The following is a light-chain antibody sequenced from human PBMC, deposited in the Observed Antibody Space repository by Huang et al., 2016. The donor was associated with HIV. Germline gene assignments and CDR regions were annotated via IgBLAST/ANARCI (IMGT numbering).Light chain of an antibody. Sequence: DIQMTQSPSSLSASVGDRVTITCRASQGISNSLAGYQQKPGKAPKLLRHDTSRLQSGFPSRFSGSGSGTDYTLTISSLQPEDVAGYYCQQYYSTPTCGQGTKVEIK. CDR2: DTS. V-gene: IGKV1-NL1*01. CDR3: QQYYSTPT. J-gene: IGKJ1*01. CDR1: QGISNS.